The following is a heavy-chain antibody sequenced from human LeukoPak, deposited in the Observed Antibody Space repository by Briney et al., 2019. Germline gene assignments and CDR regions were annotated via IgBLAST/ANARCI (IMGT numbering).Heavy chain of an antibody. D-gene: IGHD3-10*01. V-gene: IGHV4-61*02. CDR2: IYTSGST. J-gene: IGHJ4*02. CDR1: GGSISSGSYY. Sequence: TLSLTCTVSGGSISSGSYYWSWIRQPAGKGLEWIGRIYTSGSTYYNPSLKSRVTISVDTSKNQFSLKLSSVTAADTAVYYCARGRYYGSGVDYWGQGTLVTVSS. CDR3: ARGRYYGSGVDY.